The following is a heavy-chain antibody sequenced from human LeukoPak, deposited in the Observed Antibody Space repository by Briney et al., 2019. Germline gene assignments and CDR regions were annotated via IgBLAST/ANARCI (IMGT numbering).Heavy chain of an antibody. V-gene: IGHV3-23*01. Sequence: GGSLRLSCTTSGFTFTDYWMTRVRQAPGKGLEWVSSIFPSSDEIHYADSVKGRFTISRDNSRSTLSLQMDSLRAEDTATYYCATYRQIQVPFEFWGQGTLVTVSS. CDR1: GFTFTDYW. CDR2: IFPSSDEI. CDR3: ATYRQIQVPFEF. J-gene: IGHJ4*02. D-gene: IGHD5-18*01.